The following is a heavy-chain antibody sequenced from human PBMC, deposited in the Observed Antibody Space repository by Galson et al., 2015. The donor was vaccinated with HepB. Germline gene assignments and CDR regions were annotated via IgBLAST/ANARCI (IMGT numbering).Heavy chain of an antibody. J-gene: IGHJ4*02. CDR3: ANGYCSGGGCHPLDY. V-gene: IGHV3-48*02. Sequence: SLRLSCAASGFTFSSYGVNWVRQAPGKGLEWVSYISGSGSTTYYADSVKGRFTMSRDNAKNSLYLQMNSLRDEDTAIYYCANGYCSGGGCHPLDYWGQGTLVTVSS. CDR1: GFTFSSYG. D-gene: IGHD2-15*01. CDR2: ISGSGSTT.